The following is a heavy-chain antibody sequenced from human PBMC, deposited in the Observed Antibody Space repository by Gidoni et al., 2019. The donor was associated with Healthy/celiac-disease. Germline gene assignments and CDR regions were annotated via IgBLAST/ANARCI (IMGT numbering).Heavy chain of an antibody. CDR1: GYTFTSYA. D-gene: IGHD3-10*01. V-gene: IGHV1-3*01. Sequence: QVQLVQSGAEVKKPGASVKVSCKASGYTFTSYAMHWVRQAPGQRLEWMGWINAGNGNTKYSQKFQGRVTITRDTSASTAYMELSSLRSEDTAVYYCARAPPHYMVPGVILLGYWGQGTLVTVSS. CDR2: INAGNGNT. CDR3: ARAPPHYMVPGVILLGY. J-gene: IGHJ4*02.